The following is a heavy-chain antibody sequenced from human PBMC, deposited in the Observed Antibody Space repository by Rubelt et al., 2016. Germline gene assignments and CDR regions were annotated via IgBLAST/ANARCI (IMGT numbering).Heavy chain of an antibody. J-gene: IGHJ5*02. CDR2: IYHSGGT. CDR3: AGRTNWFDP. V-gene: IGHV4-38-2*02. Sequence: QVQLQESGPGLVKPSETLSLTCTVSGYSISSGYFWGWIRQPPGKGLEWIASIYHSGGTYYNPSLKSRVTISVDTSKNQFSRKSTSGTAADTAVYYCAGRTNWFDPWGQGTLVTVSS. CDR1: GYSISSGYF.